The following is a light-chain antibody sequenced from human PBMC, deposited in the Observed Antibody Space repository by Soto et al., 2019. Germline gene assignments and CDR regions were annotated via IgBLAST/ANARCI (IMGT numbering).Light chain of an antibody. J-gene: IGKJ5*01. CDR2: GAS. CDR1: QSVSSN. CDR3: QQRSNFIT. Sequence: EIEMTQSPATLSVSPGERATLSCRASQSVSSNLAWYQQKPGRAPSLLIYGASTRATGIPARFSGSGSGTDFTLTISSLQSEDFATYYCQQRSNFITFGQGTRLEIK. V-gene: IGKV3-15*01.